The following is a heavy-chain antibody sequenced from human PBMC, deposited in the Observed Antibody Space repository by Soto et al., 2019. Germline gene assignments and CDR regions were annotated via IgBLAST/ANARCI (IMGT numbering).Heavy chain of an antibody. D-gene: IGHD1-26*01. CDR3: AKGRRELLGNAVGYFQH. CDR1: GFTFSSYA. J-gene: IGHJ1*01. V-gene: IGHV3-23*01. Sequence: EVQLLESGGGLVQPGGSLRLSCAASGFTFSSYAMSWVRQAPGKGLEWVSAISGSGGSTYYADSVKGRFTISRDNSKNTLSLQMTSPRAEATAGYYCAKGRRELLGNAVGYFQHWGQGTLVTVSS. CDR2: ISGSGGST.